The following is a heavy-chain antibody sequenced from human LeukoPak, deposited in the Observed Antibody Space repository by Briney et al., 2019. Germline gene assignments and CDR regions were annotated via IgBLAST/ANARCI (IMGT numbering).Heavy chain of an antibody. Sequence: SETLSLTCAVYGGSFSGYYWNWIRQPPGKGLEWIGEINHTGSTNYNPSLKSRVTISVDTSKSHFSLKLTSVAAADTAVYYCVRRKRWLPGIDYWGQGTLVTVSS. V-gene: IGHV4-34*01. CDR1: GGSFSGYY. J-gene: IGHJ4*02. D-gene: IGHD5-24*01. CDR2: INHTGST. CDR3: VRRKRWLPGIDY.